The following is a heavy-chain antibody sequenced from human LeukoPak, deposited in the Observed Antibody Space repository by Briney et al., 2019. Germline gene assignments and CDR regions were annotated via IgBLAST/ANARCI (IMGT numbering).Heavy chain of an antibody. Sequence: SVKVSCKASGGTFSSYAISWVRQAPGQGLEWMGGIIPIFGAANYAQKFQGRVTITADESTSTAYMELSSLRSEDTAVYYCARALRVGATWGMGYWGQGTLVTVSS. CDR3: ARALRVGATWGMGY. CDR2: IIPIFGAA. D-gene: IGHD1-26*01. J-gene: IGHJ4*02. CDR1: GGTFSSYA. V-gene: IGHV1-69*01.